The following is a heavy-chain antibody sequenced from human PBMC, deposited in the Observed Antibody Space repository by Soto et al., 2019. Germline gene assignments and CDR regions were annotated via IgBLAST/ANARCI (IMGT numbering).Heavy chain of an antibody. J-gene: IGHJ6*02. D-gene: IGHD2-8*01. Sequence: EVQLLESGGGLVQPGGSLRLSCAASGFTFSSYAMSWVRQAPGKGLEWVSAISGSGGSTYYADSVKGRFTISRDNYKNTLYLQMNSLRAEDTAVYYCAKGAYCTNGVGHREYYYGMDVWGQVTTVTVAS. CDR1: GFTFSSYA. CDR3: AKGAYCTNGVGHREYYYGMDV. V-gene: IGHV3-23*01. CDR2: ISGSGGST.